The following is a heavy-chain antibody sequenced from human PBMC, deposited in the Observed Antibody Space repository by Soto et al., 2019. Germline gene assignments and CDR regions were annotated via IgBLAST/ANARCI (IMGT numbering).Heavy chain of an antibody. CDR1: GFTFSGSA. Sequence: EVQLVESGGGLVQPGGSLKLSCAASGFTFSGSAIHWVRQASGKGLEWVGRIRRKVNNYATAYAASVKGRFTISRDDSKNTAYLEMNSLNTEDTAIYYCTAYCSGGSCYLGYYFDYWGQGTLVTVSS. CDR2: IRRKVNNYAT. D-gene: IGHD2-15*01. J-gene: IGHJ4*02. CDR3: TAYCSGGSCYLGYYFDY. V-gene: IGHV3-73*02.